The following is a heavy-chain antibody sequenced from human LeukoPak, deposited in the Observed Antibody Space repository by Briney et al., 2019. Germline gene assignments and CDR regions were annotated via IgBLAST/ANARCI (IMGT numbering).Heavy chain of an antibody. Sequence: GGSLRLSCAASGFTFSSYGMHWVRQAPGKGLEWVAVISHDGSNKYYADSVKGRFTISRDNSKNTLYLQMNSLRAEDTAVYYCAKDRGYTPRYYWGQGTLVTVSS. V-gene: IGHV3-30*18. CDR2: ISHDGSNK. D-gene: IGHD3-10*01. CDR1: GFTFSSYG. J-gene: IGHJ4*02. CDR3: AKDRGYTPRYY.